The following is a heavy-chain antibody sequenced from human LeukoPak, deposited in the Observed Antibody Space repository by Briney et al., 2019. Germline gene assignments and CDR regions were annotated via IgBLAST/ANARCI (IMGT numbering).Heavy chain of an antibody. Sequence: GGSLRLSCAVSGFTLSSYNMNWVRQAPGKGLEWVSYIRNSGNTIYSADSVKGRFTLSRDPAKNSLYLQMNSLRAEDTAVYYCARECWGYYDDSGYPFDNWGQGTLVTVSS. V-gene: IGHV3-48*01. CDR2: IRNSGNTI. CDR3: ARECWGYYDDSGYPFDN. CDR1: GFTLSSYN. D-gene: IGHD3-22*01. J-gene: IGHJ4*02.